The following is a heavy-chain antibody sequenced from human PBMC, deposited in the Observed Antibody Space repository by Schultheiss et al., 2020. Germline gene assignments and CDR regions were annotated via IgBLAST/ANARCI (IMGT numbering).Heavy chain of an antibody. CDR2: ISYDGSNK. D-gene: IGHD6-19*01. Sequence: GGSLRLSCAASGFTFSSYAMHWVRQAPGKGLEWVAVISYDGSNKYYADSVKGRFTISRDNSKNTLYLQMNSLRAEDTAVYYCAKDYDLGIAVAGTTEDWGRGTLVTVSS. V-gene: IGHV3-30-3*01. J-gene: IGHJ4*02. CDR3: AKDYDLGIAVAGTTED. CDR1: GFTFSSYA.